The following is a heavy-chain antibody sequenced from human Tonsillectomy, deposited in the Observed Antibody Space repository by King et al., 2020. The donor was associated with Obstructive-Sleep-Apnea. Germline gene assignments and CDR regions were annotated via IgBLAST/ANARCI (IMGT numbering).Heavy chain of an antibody. J-gene: IGHJ4*02. CDR3: AKVGVVGSTTYCFDY. D-gene: IGHD1-26*01. Sequence: VQLVESGGGLVQPGGSLRLSCAASGFTFSSYAMSWVRQAPGKGLEWVSAISSSGGSTYYADSVKGRFTISRDNSKNTLYVQMNSLRAEDTAVYYCAKVGVVGSTTYCFDYWGQGTLVTVSS. V-gene: IGHV3-23*04. CDR1: GFTFSSYA. CDR2: ISSSGGST.